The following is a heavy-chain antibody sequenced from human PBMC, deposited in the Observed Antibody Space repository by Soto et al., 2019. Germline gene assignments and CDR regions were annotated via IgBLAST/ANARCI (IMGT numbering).Heavy chain of an antibody. V-gene: IGHV4-39*01. J-gene: IGHJ5*01. Sequence: PWETLSLTCAVSGVSIHNSHSFWGWIRQPPGKGLEFIGSIYYSGGANYNPSLKSRVTISLDTSKNQFSLTVNSVTAADTAIYYCGRVVEGATRHTDFDSWGQGTLVTVSS. D-gene: IGHD2-15*01. CDR3: GRVVEGATRHTDFDS. CDR1: GVSIHNSHSF. CDR2: IYYSGGA.